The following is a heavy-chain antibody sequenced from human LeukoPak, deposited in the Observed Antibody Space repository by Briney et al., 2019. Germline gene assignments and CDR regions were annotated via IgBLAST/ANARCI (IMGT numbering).Heavy chain of an antibody. D-gene: IGHD3-10*01. CDR1: GFTFSSYW. J-gene: IGHJ4*02. CDR3: ARVGHYYGSGSYGHYYFDY. V-gene: IGHV3-74*01. Sequence: PGGSLRLSCAASGFTFSSYWMHWVRQAPGKGLVWVSRINGDGSSTSYADSAKGRFTISRDNAKNTLYLQMNSLRAEDTAVYYCARVGHYYGSGSYGHYYFDYWGQGTLVTVSS. CDR2: INGDGSST.